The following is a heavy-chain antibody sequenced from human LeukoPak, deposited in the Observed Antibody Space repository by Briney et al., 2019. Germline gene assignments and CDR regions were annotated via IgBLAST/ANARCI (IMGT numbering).Heavy chain of an antibody. CDR1: GFTFSSYS. J-gene: IGHJ4*02. D-gene: IGHD6-19*01. Sequence: GGSLRLSSAASGFTFSSYSMNWVRQAPGKGLEWVAVISYDGSNKYYADSVKGRFTISRDNSKNTLYLQMNSLRAEDTAVYYCAKDHSSVAAPEAYFDYWGQGTLVTVSS. V-gene: IGHV3-30*18. CDR3: AKDHSSVAAPEAYFDY. CDR2: ISYDGSNK.